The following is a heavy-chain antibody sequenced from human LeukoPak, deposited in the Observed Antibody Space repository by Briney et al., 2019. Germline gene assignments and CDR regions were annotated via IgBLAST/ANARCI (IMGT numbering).Heavy chain of an antibody. J-gene: IGHJ3*02. CDR2: ISFNNVI. CDR3: AGSWSPYDAFDI. Sequence: GGSLRLSCAGSGFTFSSYSMNWVRQAPGKGLEWISSISFNNVIFYADSVRGRFTISRDNGKNSLYLQMNSLRAEDTAVYYCAGSWSPYDAFDIWGQGTMVSVSS. CDR1: GFTFSSYS. V-gene: IGHV3-69-1*01. D-gene: IGHD6-13*01.